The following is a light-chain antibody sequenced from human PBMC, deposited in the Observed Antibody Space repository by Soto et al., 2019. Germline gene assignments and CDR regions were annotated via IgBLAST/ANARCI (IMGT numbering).Light chain of an antibody. V-gene: IGLV2-14*01. J-gene: IGLJ2*01. CDR3: SSYTSSSTRV. Sequence: QSALTQPASVSGSPGQSITISCTGTSSDVGGYTDVSWYQQHPGKAPKLMIYDVSNRPSGVSNRFSASKSGNTASLTISGLQAEDEADYYCSSYTSSSTRVFGGGTKLTVL. CDR1: SSDVGGYTD. CDR2: DVS.